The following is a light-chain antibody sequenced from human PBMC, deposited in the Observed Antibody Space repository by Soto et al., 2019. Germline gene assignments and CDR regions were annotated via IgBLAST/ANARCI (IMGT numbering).Light chain of an antibody. Sequence: EIVMTQSPATLSVSPGDRATLSCRASQSISSNLAWYQQKPGQAPRLLIYGASSRATGIPDRFSGSGSGTDFTLTISSLEPEDFAVYYCQQRSNWTFGQGTKVDIK. CDR1: QSISSN. CDR2: GAS. CDR3: QQRSNWT. J-gene: IGKJ1*01. V-gene: IGKV3-11*01.